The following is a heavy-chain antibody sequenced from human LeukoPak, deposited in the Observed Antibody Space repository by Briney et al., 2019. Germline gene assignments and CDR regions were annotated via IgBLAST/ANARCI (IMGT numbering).Heavy chain of an antibody. Sequence: PSETLSLTCTVSGGSISSSSYCWGWIRQPPGKGLEWIGSICYSGSTFYNPSLKSRVTLPVDTSKNQFSLKLSSVTAADTAVYYCARMGNYGANSYYFDYWGQGTLVTVSS. D-gene: IGHD4-23*01. J-gene: IGHJ4*02. CDR1: GGSISSSSYC. CDR3: ARMGNYGANSYYFDY. CDR2: ICYSGST. V-gene: IGHV4-39*07.